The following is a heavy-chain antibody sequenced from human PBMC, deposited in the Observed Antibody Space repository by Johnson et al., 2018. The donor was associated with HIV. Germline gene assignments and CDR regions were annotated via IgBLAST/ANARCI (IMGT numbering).Heavy chain of an antibody. J-gene: IGHJ3*01. CDR3: AKHMWGFRYTGYDRDGFDG. CDR1: GFTFSSYG. CDR2: IRYDGSNE. Sequence: QVQLVESGGGVVQPGGSLRLSCAASGFTFSSYGMHWVRQAPGKGLEWVAFIRYDGSNEYYADSVKGRFTISRDNSKNTLYLQLNSLRTEDTAVYYCAKHMWGFRYTGYDRDGFDGWGQGTMVTVSS. V-gene: IGHV3-30*02. D-gene: IGHD5-12*01.